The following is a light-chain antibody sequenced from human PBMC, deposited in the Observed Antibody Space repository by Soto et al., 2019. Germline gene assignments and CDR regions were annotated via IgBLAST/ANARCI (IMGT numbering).Light chain of an antibody. CDR2: RTD. J-gene: IGLJ3*02. V-gene: IGLV1-44*01. Sequence: QSVLTQPPSASGTPGQRVTISFSGSCSNIGTNTVNWYQQLPGTAPKLLIYRTDQRPAGIPDRFSGSKSGTSASLDISGLQSDDEADYYCTAWDGSLDGRVFGGGTKLTVL. CDR3: TAWDGSLDGRV. CDR1: CSNIGTNT.